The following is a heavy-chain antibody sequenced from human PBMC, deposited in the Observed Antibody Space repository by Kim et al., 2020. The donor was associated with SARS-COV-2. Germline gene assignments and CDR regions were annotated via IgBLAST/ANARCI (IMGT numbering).Heavy chain of an antibody. CDR3: AGPQIPHSDTWHYLDY. Sequence: GGSLRLSCAASGFIVSTNYMNWVRQAPGKGLEWVSVIYSGGTTYYADSVKGRFTISRDSSKNTLYLQMDSLRVEDTAVYYCAGPQIPHSDTWHYLDYWGQGTLGTVSS. V-gene: IGHV3-66*04. D-gene: IGHD2-2*02. J-gene: IGHJ4*02. CDR2: IYSGGTT. CDR1: GFIVSTNY.